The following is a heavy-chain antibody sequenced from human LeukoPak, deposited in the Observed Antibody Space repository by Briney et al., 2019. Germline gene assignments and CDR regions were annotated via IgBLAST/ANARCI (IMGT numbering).Heavy chain of an antibody. CDR2: ISAYNGNT. CDR1: GYTFTSYG. V-gene: IGHV1-18*01. Sequence: EASVKVSCKASGYTFTSYGISWVRQAPGQGLEWMGWISAYNGNTNYAQKLQGRVTMTKDTSTSTVYMELSSLRSEDTAVYYCAREMIVVVEHAFDIWGQGTMVTVSS. J-gene: IGHJ3*02. CDR3: AREMIVVVEHAFDI. D-gene: IGHD2-21*01.